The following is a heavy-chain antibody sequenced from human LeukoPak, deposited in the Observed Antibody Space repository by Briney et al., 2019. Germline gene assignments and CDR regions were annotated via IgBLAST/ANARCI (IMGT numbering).Heavy chain of an antibody. Sequence: PSETLSLTCAVYGGSFSGYYWSWIRQPPGKGLEWIGSIYYSGSTYYNPSLKSRVTVSVDTSKNQFSLKLSSVTAADTAVYYCARLTPKYYYDSSGPIDYWGQGTLVTVSS. CDR3: ARLTPKYYYDSSGPIDY. CDR1: GGSFSGYY. J-gene: IGHJ4*02. V-gene: IGHV4-34*01. CDR2: IYYSGST. D-gene: IGHD3-22*01.